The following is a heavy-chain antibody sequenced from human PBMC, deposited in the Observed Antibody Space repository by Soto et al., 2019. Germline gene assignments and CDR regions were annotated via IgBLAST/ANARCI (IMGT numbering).Heavy chain of an antibody. D-gene: IGHD2-21*02. J-gene: IGHJ4*02. CDR2: INAGNGNT. CDR3: ARSIVVVTALDY. Sequence: ASVKVSCKASGYTFTSYSMHWVRQAPGQRLEWMGWINAGNGNTKYSQKFQGRVTITRDTSASTAYMELSSLRSEDTAVYYCARSIVVVTALDYWGQGTLVTVPS. V-gene: IGHV1-3*01. CDR1: GYTFTSYS.